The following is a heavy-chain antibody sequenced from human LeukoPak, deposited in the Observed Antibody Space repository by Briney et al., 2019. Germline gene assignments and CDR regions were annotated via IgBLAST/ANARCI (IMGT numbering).Heavy chain of an antibody. CDR2: IYHTGST. J-gene: IGHJ4*02. CDR3: ASRKLGNDY. D-gene: IGHD7-27*01. Sequence: SETLSLTCTISGGSVSDYYWSWIRQSPGKGLEWIGYIYHTGSTSYCPSPKSRVTISADTYQNQLCLKLSSVTAADTAVYYCASRKLGNDYWGQGTLVTVSS. V-gene: IGHV4-59*02. CDR1: GGSVSDYY.